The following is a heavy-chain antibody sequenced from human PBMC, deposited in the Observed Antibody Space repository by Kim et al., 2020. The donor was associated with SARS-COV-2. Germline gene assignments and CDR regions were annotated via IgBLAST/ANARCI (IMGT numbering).Heavy chain of an antibody. J-gene: IGHJ6*02. Sequence: VKGRFTISRDNAKNMLYLQMNSLRAEDTAVYYCARVRRSTTSKKYYYGMDVWGQGTTVTVSS. V-gene: IGHV3-30*07. CDR3: ARVRRSTTSKKYYYGMDV. D-gene: IGHD2-2*01.